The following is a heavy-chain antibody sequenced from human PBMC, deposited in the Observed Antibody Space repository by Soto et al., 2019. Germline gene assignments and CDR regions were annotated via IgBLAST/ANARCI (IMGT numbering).Heavy chain of an antibody. D-gene: IGHD1-26*01. Sequence: SETLSLNCTVSGGSVNSDDYYWSWIRQTPGKGLEWIGYIYSSGRTNYNPSLMSRVTISLDTSRNQFSLKLSSVTAADTAVFFCAREYSNSPEAFDSWGQGTLVTVSS. CDR2: IYSSGRT. V-gene: IGHV4-61*08. CDR3: AREYSNSPEAFDS. J-gene: IGHJ4*02. CDR1: GGSVNSDDYY.